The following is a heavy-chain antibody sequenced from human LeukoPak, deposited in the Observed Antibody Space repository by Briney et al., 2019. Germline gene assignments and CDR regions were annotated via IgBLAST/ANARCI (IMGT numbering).Heavy chain of an antibody. CDR1: GYSYTSYW. CDR2: ISFGDSDS. Sequence: GESLKISCKGSGYSYTSYWIAWVRQMPGKGLEWMGIISFGDSDSRYSPSFQGQVTISVDKSINTAYLQWSSLKASDTAMYYCATARPHRGFDIWGQGTMVTVSS. CDR3: ATARPHRGFDI. J-gene: IGHJ3*02. V-gene: IGHV5-51*01.